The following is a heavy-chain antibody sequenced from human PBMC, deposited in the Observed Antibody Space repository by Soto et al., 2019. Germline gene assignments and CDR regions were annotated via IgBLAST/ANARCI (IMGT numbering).Heavy chain of an antibody. Sequence: QVQLQQWGAGLLKPSETLSLTCAVYGGSFSGYYWSWIRQPPGKGLEWIGEINHSGSTNYNPSLKSRVTISVDTSKNQFSLKLSSVTAADTAVYYCACPLYYYGSGSPGNWGQGTLVTVSS. J-gene: IGHJ4*02. CDR3: ACPLYYYGSGSPGN. CDR2: INHSGST. V-gene: IGHV4-34*01. CDR1: GGSFSGYY. D-gene: IGHD3-10*01.